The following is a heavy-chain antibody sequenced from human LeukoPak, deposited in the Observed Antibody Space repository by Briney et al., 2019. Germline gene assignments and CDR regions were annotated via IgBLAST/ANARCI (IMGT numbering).Heavy chain of an antibody. CDR3: ARDYKYAFDN. D-gene: IGHD5-24*01. V-gene: IGHV3-48*01. J-gene: IGHJ4*02. CDR1: GFTFSDYS. CDR2: IGIDSGNT. Sequence: GSLRLSCAASGFTFSDYSMNWVRQAPGKGLEWISYIGIDSGNTDYADSVKGRFTISGDKAKNSLYLQMNSLRVEDTAVYYCARDYKYAFDNWGQGTLVTVSS.